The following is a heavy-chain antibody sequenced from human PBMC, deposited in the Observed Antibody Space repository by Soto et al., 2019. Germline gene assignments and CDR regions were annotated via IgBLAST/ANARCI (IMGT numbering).Heavy chain of an antibody. CDR3: ARHSDTAMVTVHY. CDR1: GDSISSGGYS. V-gene: IGHV4-30-2*03. D-gene: IGHD5-18*01. J-gene: IGHJ4*02. CDR2: IYYSGST. Sequence: PSETLSLTCAVSGDSISSGGYSWNWIRQPPGKGLEWIGSIYYSGSTYYNPSLKSRVTISVDTSKNQFSLKLSSVTAADTAVYYCARHSDTAMVTVHYWGQGTLVTVSS.